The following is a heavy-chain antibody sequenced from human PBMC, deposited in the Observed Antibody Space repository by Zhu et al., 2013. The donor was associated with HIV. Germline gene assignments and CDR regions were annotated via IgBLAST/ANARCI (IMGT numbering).Heavy chain of an antibody. D-gene: IGHD6-13*01. Sequence: QVQLVQSGVEVKKPGASVKVSCKASGYTFTSYYMHWVRQAPGQGLEWMGIINPSGGSTSYAQKFQGRVTMTRDTSTSTVYMELSSLRSEDTAVYYCARDLGIAAASRFFDYWGQGTLVTVSS. CDR1: GYTFTSYY. CDR3: ARDLGIAAASRFFDY. CDR2: INPSGGST. V-gene: IGHV1-46*01. J-gene: IGHJ4*02.